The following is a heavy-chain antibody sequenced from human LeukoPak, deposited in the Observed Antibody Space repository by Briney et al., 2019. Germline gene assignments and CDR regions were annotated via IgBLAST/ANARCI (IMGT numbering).Heavy chain of an antibody. V-gene: IGHV3-23*01. D-gene: IGHD3-10*01. CDR1: GFTFSSYA. J-gene: IGHJ4*02. CDR2: ISGSGGST. Sequence: GGSLRLSCAASGFTFSSYAMSWVRQAPEKGLEGVSAISGSGGSTYYAASVKGRFTISRDNSKNTLYLQMNSLSAEDTAVYYCAKAVGTMVREIIIDWGQGTLVTVSS. CDR3: AKAVGTMVREIIID.